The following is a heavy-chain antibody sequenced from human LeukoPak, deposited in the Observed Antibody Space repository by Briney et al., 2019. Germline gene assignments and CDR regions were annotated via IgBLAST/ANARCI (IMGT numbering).Heavy chain of an antibody. Sequence: PGGSLRLSCAASGFTSTAYAMSWFRQTPEKGLEWVANIRDDGIVTHYVDSVKGRFTISRDNARNSVNLQLNSLRVEDTALYYCARGRGWVDHWGQGTLVTVSS. CDR2: IRDDGIVT. CDR1: GFTSTAYA. J-gene: IGHJ4*02. D-gene: IGHD3-16*01. CDR3: ARGRGWVDH. V-gene: IGHV3-7*01.